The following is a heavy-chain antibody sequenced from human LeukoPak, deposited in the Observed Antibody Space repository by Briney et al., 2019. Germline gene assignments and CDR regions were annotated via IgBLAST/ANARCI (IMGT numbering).Heavy chain of an antibody. J-gene: IGHJ5*02. V-gene: IGHV4-61*01. CDR1: GGSLSSGSYY. D-gene: IGHD3-10*01. CDR3: ARYHSMVRGVITTGRLGWFDP. CDR2: IYYSGST. Sequence: SETLSLTCTVSGGSLSSGSYYWSWLRQPPGKGLEWIGYIYYSGSTNYNPSLKSRVTISVDTSKNQFSLKLSSVTAADTAVYYCARYHSMVRGVITTGRLGWFDPWGQGTLVTVSS.